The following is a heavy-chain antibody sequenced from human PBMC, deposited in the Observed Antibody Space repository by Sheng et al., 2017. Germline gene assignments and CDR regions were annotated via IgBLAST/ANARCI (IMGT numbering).Heavy chain of an antibody. CDR2: VSGYNGQT. D-gene: IGHD3-3*01. J-gene: IGHJ6*03. CDR3: ARDWSIFGIVLIRPPFMDV. CDR1: GYNLASFG. V-gene: IGHV1-18*01. Sequence: QAHLVQSAMEVTKPGASVNISCKASGYNLASFGISWVRQAPGQGLEWMGWVSGYNGQTRYAEKVQGRVSMTTDTSTNTAYMEFRSLTSDDTAVYYCARDWSIFGIVLIRPPFMDVWGKGTTVIVSS.